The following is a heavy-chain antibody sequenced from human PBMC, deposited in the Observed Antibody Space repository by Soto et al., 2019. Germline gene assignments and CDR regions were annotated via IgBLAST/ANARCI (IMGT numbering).Heavy chain of an antibody. V-gene: IGHV1-46*01. Sequence: GASVKVSCKASGYTFSNYYMHWVRQAPGQGLEWMGIINASGGSTNYAQKFQGRVTMTRDTSTSTVFMELSSLTSEDTAVYYCTRDTREQIYYYGMDVWGQGTTVTVSS. CDR2: INASGGST. J-gene: IGHJ6*02. CDR1: GYTFSNYY. CDR3: TRDTREQIYYYGMDV. D-gene: IGHD1-1*01.